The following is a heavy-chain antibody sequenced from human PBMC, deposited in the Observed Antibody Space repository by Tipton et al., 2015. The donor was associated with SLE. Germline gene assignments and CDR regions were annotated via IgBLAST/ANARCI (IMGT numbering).Heavy chain of an antibody. Sequence: TLSLTCTVSGGSINSPSHYWGWIRQPPGRGLEWIATIYYTGKTYYTSSLKSRVTISIDTSKSQFSLSLTSATAADTAVYYCARRLEVGKPYFDYWGQGTPVTVSS. CDR3: ARRLEVGKPYFDY. D-gene: IGHD4-23*01. CDR2: IYYTGKT. CDR1: GGSINSPSHY. J-gene: IGHJ4*02. V-gene: IGHV4-39*07.